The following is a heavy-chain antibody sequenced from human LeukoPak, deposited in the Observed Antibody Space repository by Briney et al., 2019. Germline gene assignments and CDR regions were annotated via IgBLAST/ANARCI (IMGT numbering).Heavy chain of an antibody. CDR1: GGSFSGYY. CDR2: INHSGST. Sequence: PSETLSLTCAVYGGSFSGYYWSWIRQPPGKGLEWIGEINHSGSTNYNPSLKSRVTISVDTSKNQFSLKLSSVTAADTAVYYCAANRLVVIRGYYYYYGMDVWGQGTTVTVSS. V-gene: IGHV4-34*01. D-gene: IGHD3-22*01. CDR3: AANRLVVIRGYYYYYGMDV. J-gene: IGHJ6*02.